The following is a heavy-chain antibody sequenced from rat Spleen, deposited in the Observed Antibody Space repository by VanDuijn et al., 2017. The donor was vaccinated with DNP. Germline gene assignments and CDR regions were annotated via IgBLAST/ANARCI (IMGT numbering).Heavy chain of an antibody. D-gene: IGHD1-9*01. CDR1: GFSLTSYG. CDR3: AATGIRD. J-gene: IGHJ2*01. CDR2: IWGYGST. V-gene: IGHV2-77*01. Sequence: QVQMKETGPGLVQTTQTLSVTCTVSGFSLTSYGVHWVRQAPGKGLEWMGIIWGYGSTNYASALKSRLSISRDTSNSQVFLTMSSLQTDDTAVYYCAATGIRDWGQGVMVTVSS.